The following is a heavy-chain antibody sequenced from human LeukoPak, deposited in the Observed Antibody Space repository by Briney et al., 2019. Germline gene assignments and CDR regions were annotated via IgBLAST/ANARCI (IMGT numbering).Heavy chain of an antibody. D-gene: IGHD3-22*01. Sequence: SETLSLTCTVSGGSISSYWSWIRQPAGKGLEWIGRIYTSGSTNYNPSLKSRVTMSVDTYTAVYYCARDRYYYDSSGYRTFDYWGQGTLVTVSS. V-gene: IGHV4-4*07. CDR3: DY. CDR2: IYTSGST. J-gene: IGHJ4*02. CDR1: GGSISSY.